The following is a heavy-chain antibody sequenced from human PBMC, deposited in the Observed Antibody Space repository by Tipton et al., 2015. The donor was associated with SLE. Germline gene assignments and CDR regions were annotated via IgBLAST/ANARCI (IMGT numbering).Heavy chain of an antibody. V-gene: IGHV4-59*11. CDR1: GASISSHY. CDR3: ARTNLQESLVDWFFDL. CDR2: MSYSGGA. D-gene: IGHD5-24*01. J-gene: IGHJ2*01. Sequence: TLSLTCTVSGASISSHYWSWIRQPPGKGLEWIGYMSYSGGAHYNPSLRSRVTLSLDTSKNQVSLKLTSVTAADTAVYYCARTNLQESLVDWFFDLWGRGTLVTVSS.